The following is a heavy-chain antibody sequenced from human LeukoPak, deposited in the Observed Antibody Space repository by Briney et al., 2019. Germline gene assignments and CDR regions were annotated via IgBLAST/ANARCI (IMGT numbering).Heavy chain of an antibody. CDR3: ARDGEWNGGITGTTSGFDY. V-gene: IGHV3-48*04. CDR1: GFTFSSYS. Sequence: QPGGSLRLSCAASGFTFSSYSMNWVRQAPGKGLEWVSYISSSSSTIYYADSVKGRFTISRDNAKNSLYLQMNSLRAEDTAVYYCARDGEWNGGITGTTSGFDYWGQGTLVTVSS. D-gene: IGHD1-20*01. CDR2: ISSSSSTI. J-gene: IGHJ4*02.